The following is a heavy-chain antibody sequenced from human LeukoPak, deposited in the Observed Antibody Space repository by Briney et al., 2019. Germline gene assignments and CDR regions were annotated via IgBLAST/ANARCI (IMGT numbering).Heavy chain of an antibody. CDR2: IYYSGST. V-gene: IGHV4-59*01. CDR1: GGSISSYY. CDR3: ARDDFTAAAFGY. Sequence: PSETLSLTCTVSGGSISSYYWSWIRQPPGKGLEWIGYIYYSGSTNYNPSLKSRVTISVDTSKNQFSLKLSSVTAADTAVYYCARDDFTAAAFGYWGQGTLVTVSS. J-gene: IGHJ4*02. D-gene: IGHD6-13*01.